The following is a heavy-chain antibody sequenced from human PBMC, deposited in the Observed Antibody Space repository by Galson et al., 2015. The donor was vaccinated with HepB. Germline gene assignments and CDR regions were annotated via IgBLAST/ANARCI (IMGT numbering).Heavy chain of an antibody. CDR2: ILSDGNT. V-gene: IGHV3-23*01. CDR3: ARRVSGNFDL. D-gene: IGHD3-10*01. CDR1: GFPFNIYT. Sequence: SLRLSCAASGFPFNIYTMGWVRQAPGKGLEWASAILSDGNTYYTDSVKGRFTISRDNSKNTLDLRMNSLRVEDTAVYFCARRVSGNFDLWGQGTLVTVSS. J-gene: IGHJ4*02.